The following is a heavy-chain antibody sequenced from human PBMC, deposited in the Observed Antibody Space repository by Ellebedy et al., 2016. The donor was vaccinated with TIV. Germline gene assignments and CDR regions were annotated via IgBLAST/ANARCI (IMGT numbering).Heavy chain of an antibody. V-gene: IGHV1-8*01. Sequence: ASVKVSCXASGYTFTSYDINWVRQAAGQGLECMGWMNPNSGNTGYAQKFQGRVTMTSDTSISTAYMELSSLRSDDTAVYYCTRGMVRGLYDMDVWGQGTTVTVSS. CDR2: MNPNSGNT. CDR3: TRGMVRGLYDMDV. J-gene: IGHJ6*02. D-gene: IGHD3-10*01. CDR1: GYTFTSYD.